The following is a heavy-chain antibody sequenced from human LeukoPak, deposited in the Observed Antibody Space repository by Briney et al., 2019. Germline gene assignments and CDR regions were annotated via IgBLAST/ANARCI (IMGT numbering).Heavy chain of an antibody. V-gene: IGHV1-69*13. CDR2: INPIFGTA. CDR3: AKIPGYCSGGSCWVDV. Sequence: SVKVSCKASGGTFSSYAISWVRQAPGQGLEWMGGINPIFGTANYAQKFQGRVTITADESTSTAYMELSSLRSEDTAVYYCAKIPGYCSGGSCWVDVWGQGTTVTVSS. D-gene: IGHD2-15*01. CDR1: GGTFSSYA. J-gene: IGHJ6*02.